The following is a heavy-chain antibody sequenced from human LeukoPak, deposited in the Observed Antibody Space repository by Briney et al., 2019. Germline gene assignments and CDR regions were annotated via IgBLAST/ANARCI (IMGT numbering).Heavy chain of an antibody. D-gene: IGHD1-26*01. CDR1: GGSFSGYY. CDR3: ARGRSNYYGMDV. CDR2: INHSGST. Sequence: SETLSLTCAVYGGSFSGYYWSWIRQPPGKGLEWIGEINHSGSTNYNPSLKSRVTISVDTSKNQFSLKLSSVTAADTAVYYCARGRSNYYGMDVWGQGTTVTVSS. V-gene: IGHV4-34*01. J-gene: IGHJ6*02.